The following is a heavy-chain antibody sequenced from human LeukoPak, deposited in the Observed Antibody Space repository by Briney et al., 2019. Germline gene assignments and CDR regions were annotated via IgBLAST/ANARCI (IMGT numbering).Heavy chain of an antibody. Sequence: GKSLRLSCAASGLSFSSYDMHWVRQAPGKGLEWVAIIWLDGSAEYYGDSVKGRFTVSRDNSKNTLYLQMDSLRVEDTAVYYCARDLNREDFDYWGQGTLVAVSS. V-gene: IGHV3-33*01. CDR3: ARDLNREDFDY. CDR1: GLSFSSYD. CDR2: IWLDGSAE. D-gene: IGHD1-14*01. J-gene: IGHJ4*02.